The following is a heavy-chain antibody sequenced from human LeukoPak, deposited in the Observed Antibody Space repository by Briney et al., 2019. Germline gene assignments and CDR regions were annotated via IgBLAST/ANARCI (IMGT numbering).Heavy chain of an antibody. V-gene: IGHV3-23*01. CDR3: AKSDADYDFWSGYPPGAVTTDY. D-gene: IGHD3-3*01. Sequence: GGSLRLSCAASGFTFSSYAMSWVRQAPGKGLEWVSAISGSGGSTYYADSVKGRFTISRDNSKNTLYLQMNSLRAEDTAVYYCAKSDADYDFWSGYPPGAVTTDYWGQGTLVTVSS. J-gene: IGHJ4*02. CDR2: ISGSGGST. CDR1: GFTFSSYA.